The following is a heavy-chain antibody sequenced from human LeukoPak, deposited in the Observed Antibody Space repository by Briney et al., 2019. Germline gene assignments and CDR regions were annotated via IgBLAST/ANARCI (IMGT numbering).Heavy chain of an antibody. CDR3: AGEMNDCWVT. D-gene: IGHD3-3*01. J-gene: IGHJ4*02. V-gene: IGHV4-4*09. Sequence: SGTLSLTCTVSGGSLCGDHWSWIPGPPGGGLESIGYIYTTASTHYNPSLNSRVTISVDTYKTQFSLKLSSANAADTAVYYCAGEMNDCWVTWGQGTLVTVSS. CDR2: IYTTAST. CDR1: GGSLCGDH.